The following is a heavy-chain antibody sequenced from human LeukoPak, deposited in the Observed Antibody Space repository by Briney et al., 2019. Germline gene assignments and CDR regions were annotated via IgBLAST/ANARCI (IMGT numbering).Heavy chain of an antibody. D-gene: IGHD3-3*01. V-gene: IGHV1-18*01. CDR2: ISAYNGNT. J-gene: IGHJ3*02. Sequence: ASVKVSCTASGYTFTSYGISWVRQAPGQGLEWMGWISAYNGNTNYAQKLQGRVTMTTDTSTSTAYMELRSLRSDDTAVYYCARGIFGVVAYAFDIWGQGTMVTVSS. CDR3: ARGIFGVVAYAFDI. CDR1: GYTFTSYG.